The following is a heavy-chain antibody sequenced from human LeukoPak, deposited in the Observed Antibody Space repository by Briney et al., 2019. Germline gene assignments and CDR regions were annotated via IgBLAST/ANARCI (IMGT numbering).Heavy chain of an antibody. J-gene: IGHJ3*02. CDR3: ARGLGYYYGSGSYSGNAFDI. Sequence: ASVKVSCKASGYTFTSYYMHWVRQAPGQGLEWMGIINPSGGSTSYAQKFQGRVTMTRDTSTSTVYMELSSLRSEDTAVYYCARGLGYYYGSGSYSGNAFDIWGQGTMVTVSS. D-gene: IGHD3-10*01. CDR2: INPSGGST. V-gene: IGHV1-46*01. CDR1: GYTFTSYY.